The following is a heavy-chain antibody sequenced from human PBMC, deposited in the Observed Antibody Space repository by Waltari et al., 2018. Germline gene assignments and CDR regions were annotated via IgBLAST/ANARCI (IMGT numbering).Heavy chain of an antibody. D-gene: IGHD2-2*01. CDR1: GGSFSGYY. V-gene: IGHV4-34*01. CDR3: ARGLRGVVVPAATLHFDY. J-gene: IGHJ4*02. CDR2: INHSGST. Sequence: HVQLQQWGAGLLKPSETLSLTCAVYGGSFSGYYWSWIRQPPGKGLEWIGEINHSGSTNYNPSLKSRVTISVDTSKNQFSLKLSSVTAADTAVYYCARGLRGVVVPAATLHFDYWGQGTLVTVSS.